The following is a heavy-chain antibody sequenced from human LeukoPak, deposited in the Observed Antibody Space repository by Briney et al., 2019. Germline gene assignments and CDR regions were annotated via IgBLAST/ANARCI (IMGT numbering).Heavy chain of an antibody. CDR3: ATIFGVVII. Sequence: PGGSLRLSCAASGFTFSSYGMHWVRQAPGKGLEWVAAISYDGSNKYYADSLKGRFTISRDNSKNTLYLQMNSLRAEDTAVYYCATIFGVVIIWGQGTLVTVSS. J-gene: IGHJ4*02. CDR1: GFTFSSYG. D-gene: IGHD3-3*01. V-gene: IGHV3-30*03. CDR2: ISYDGSNK.